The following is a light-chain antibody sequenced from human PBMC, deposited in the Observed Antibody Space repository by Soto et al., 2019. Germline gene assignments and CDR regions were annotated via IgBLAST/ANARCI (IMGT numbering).Light chain of an antibody. V-gene: IGKV1-27*01. Sequence: DIQMTQSPSSLSASVGDRVTITCRASQGFYNYLAWYQQKPGKVPKLLIYAASTLQSGVPSRFSGGRSGTDFTLTISSLRPEDVATYYCQKYNSALITFGQGTRLEIK. J-gene: IGKJ5*01. CDR3: QKYNSALIT. CDR1: QGFYNY. CDR2: AAS.